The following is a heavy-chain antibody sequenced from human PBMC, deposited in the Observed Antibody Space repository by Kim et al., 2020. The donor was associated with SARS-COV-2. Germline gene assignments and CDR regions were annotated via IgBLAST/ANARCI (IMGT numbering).Heavy chain of an antibody. V-gene: IGHV1-69*13. CDR1: GGTFSSYA. CDR2: IIPIFGTA. Sequence: SVKVSCKASGGTFSSYAISWVRQAPGQGLEWMGGIIPIFGTANYAQKFQGRVTITADESTSTAYMELSSLRSEDTAVYYCARDRVVDIVATTQIFDYWGERTLFTVSS. J-gene: IGHJ4*02. D-gene: IGHD5-12*01. CDR3: ARDRVVDIVATTQIFDY.